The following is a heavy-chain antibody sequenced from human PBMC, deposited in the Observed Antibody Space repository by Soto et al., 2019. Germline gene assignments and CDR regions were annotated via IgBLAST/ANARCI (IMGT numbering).Heavy chain of an antibody. Sequence: TSETLSLTCTVSGDSINNKYWSWIRQPPGQGLEWIGYFDYRGSTNYNPSLKSRVTISADTSKNQVSLKMTSVTTADTAVYHCARGRSSYYGMDVWGQGTTVTVSS. V-gene: IGHV4-59*01. J-gene: IGHJ6*02. CDR3: ARGRSSYYGMDV. CDR1: GDSINNKY. CDR2: FDYRGST. D-gene: IGHD6-19*01.